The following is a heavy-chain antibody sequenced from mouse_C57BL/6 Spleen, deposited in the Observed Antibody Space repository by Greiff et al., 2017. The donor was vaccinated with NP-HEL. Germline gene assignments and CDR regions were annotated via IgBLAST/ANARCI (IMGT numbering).Heavy chain of an antibody. Sequence: EVQRVESGGGLVQPGGSLSLSCAASGFTFTDYYMSWVRQPPGKALEWLGFIRNKANGYTTEYSASVKARFTIYRDNSQSILYLQMNALRAEDSATYYCARYDYSNCYAMDYWGKGTSVTVSS. CDR2: IRNKANGYTT. CDR1: GFTFTDYY. J-gene: IGHJ4*01. CDR3: ARYDYSNCYAMDY. V-gene: IGHV7-3*01. D-gene: IGHD2-5*01.